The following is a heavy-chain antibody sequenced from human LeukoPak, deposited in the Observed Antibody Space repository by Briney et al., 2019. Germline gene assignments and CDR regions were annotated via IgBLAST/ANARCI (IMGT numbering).Heavy chain of an antibody. V-gene: IGHV5-51*01. CDR2: IYPGDSDT. D-gene: IGHD2-15*01. J-gene: IGHJ4*02. CDR1: GXSFTSYW. Sequence: GESLKISCKGSGXSFTSYWIGWVRQMPGEVLEWMGIIYPGDSDTRYSPSFQGQVTISADKSISTAYLQWSSLKASDTPMYSCGSGTTYGSGGSCPAGYWGQGTLVTVSS. CDR3: GSGTTYGSGGSCPAGY.